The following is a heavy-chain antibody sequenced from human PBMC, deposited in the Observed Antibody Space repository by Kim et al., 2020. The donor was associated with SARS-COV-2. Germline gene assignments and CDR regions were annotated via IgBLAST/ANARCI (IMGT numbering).Heavy chain of an antibody. V-gene: IGHV5-10-1*01. CDR3: ARRGNGGNSTIDY. Sequence: SPSFQGHVTISADKSISTAYLQWSSLKASDTAMYYCARRGNGGNSTIDYWGQGTLVTVSS. J-gene: IGHJ4*02. D-gene: IGHD2-21*02.